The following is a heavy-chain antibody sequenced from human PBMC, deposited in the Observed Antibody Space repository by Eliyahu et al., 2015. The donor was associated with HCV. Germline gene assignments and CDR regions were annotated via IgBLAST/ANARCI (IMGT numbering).Heavy chain of an antibody. CDR2: MSRSGDTI. CDR3: ARDNWRDADAFDV. V-gene: IGHV3-48*01. CDR1: GFTFSDFG. J-gene: IGHJ3*01. D-gene: IGHD1-20*01. Sequence: EIQLVESGGELVEPGGSPXLFCVASGFTFSDFGMNWVRQVPGKGXEWVAYMSRSGDTIYYADSVRGRFVISRDNAKQTLYLQMDSLTVDDTALYYCARDNWRDADAFDVWGQGTMLTVSS.